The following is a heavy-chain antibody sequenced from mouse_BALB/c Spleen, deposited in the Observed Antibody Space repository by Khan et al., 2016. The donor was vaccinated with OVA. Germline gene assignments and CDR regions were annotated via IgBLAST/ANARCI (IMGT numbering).Heavy chain of an antibody. D-gene: IGHD4-1*01. CDR3: ASELGRYYAMDY. Sequence: EVQLQESGPGLVKPSQSLSLTCTVAGYSITSDYAWNWIRQFPGNKLEWMGYISYSGSTGYNPSLKSRISITRDTSKNQFFLQLNSVTPEDTATYYCASELGRYYAMDYWGQGTSVTVSS. V-gene: IGHV3-2*02. CDR2: ISYSGST. J-gene: IGHJ4*01. CDR1: GYSITSDYA.